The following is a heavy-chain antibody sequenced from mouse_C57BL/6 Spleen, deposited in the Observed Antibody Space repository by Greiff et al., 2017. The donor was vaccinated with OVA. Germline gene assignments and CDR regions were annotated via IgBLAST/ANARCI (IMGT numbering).Heavy chain of an antibody. CDR3: ARWQLGPGFDY. CDR2: IDPSDSYT. Sequence: QVQLKQPGAELVRPGPSVKLSCKASGYTFTSYWMHWVKQRPGQGLEWIGVIDPSDSYTNYNQKFKGKATLTVDTSSSTAYMQLSSLTSEDSAVYYCARWQLGPGFDYWGQGTTLTVSS. J-gene: IGHJ2*01. CDR1: GYTFTSYW. V-gene: IGHV1-59*01. D-gene: IGHD4-1*02.